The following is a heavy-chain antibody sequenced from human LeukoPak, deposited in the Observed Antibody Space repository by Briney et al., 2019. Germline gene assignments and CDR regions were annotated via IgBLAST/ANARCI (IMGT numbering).Heavy chain of an antibody. Sequence: GGSLRLSCAASGFTFSSYSMNWVRQAPGKGLEWVSYISSSSSTIYYADSVKGRFTISRDNAKNSLYLQMNSLRAEDTAVYYCARVAMYVAAAGSTYYYYGMDVWGQGTTVTVSS. D-gene: IGHD6-13*01. CDR3: ARVAMYVAAAGSTYYYYGMDV. V-gene: IGHV3-48*04. CDR1: GFTFSSYS. J-gene: IGHJ6*02. CDR2: ISSSSSTI.